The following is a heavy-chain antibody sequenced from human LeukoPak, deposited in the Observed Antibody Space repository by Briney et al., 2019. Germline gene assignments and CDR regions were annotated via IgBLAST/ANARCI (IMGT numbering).Heavy chain of an antibody. V-gene: IGHV4-34*01. CDR1: GGSFSGYY. CDR2: INHSGST. D-gene: IGHD3-10*01. J-gene: IGHJ5*02. CDR3: ARDPSSFGGRFDP. Sequence: SETLSLTCAVYGGSFSGYYWSWIRQPPGKGLEWIGEINHSGSTNYNPSLKSRVTMSVDTSKNQFSLKLSSVTAADTAVYYCARDPSSFGGRFDPWGQGTLVAVSS.